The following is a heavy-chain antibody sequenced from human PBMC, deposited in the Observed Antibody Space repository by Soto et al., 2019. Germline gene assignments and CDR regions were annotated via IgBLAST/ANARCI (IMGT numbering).Heavy chain of an antibody. CDR3: ASSYYYGSGSPPGY. V-gene: IGHV1-69*13. J-gene: IGHJ4*02. D-gene: IGHD3-10*01. CDR1: GGTFSSYA. CDR2: IIPIFGTA. Sequence: SVKVSCKASGGTFSSYAISWVRQAPGQGLEWMGGIIPIFGTANYAQKFQGRVTITADESTSTAYMELSSLRSEDTAVYYCASSYYYGSGSPPGYWGQGTLVTVSS.